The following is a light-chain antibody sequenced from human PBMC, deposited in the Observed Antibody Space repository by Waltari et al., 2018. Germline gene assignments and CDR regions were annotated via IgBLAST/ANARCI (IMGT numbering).Light chain of an antibody. Sequence: QSALTQPASVSASPGQSITVPCSGSISYIGLFKVVSWFQHYPGKPPRLIIYEVNKRPPGISDRFSATKSGNVASLTISGLQADDEADYYCCSFTSSSTYVFGSGTTVTVL. CDR3: CSFTSSSTYV. CDR1: ISYIGLFKV. V-gene: IGLV2-23*02. CDR2: EVN. J-gene: IGLJ1*01.